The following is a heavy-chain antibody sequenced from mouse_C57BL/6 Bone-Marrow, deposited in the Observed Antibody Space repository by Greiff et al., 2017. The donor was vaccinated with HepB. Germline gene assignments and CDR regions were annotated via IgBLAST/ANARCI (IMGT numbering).Heavy chain of an antibody. J-gene: IGHJ1*03. CDR1: GFTFSSYA. D-gene: IGHD1-1*01. CDR2: ISDGGSYT. CDR3: ARAIITTVPDV. Sequence: EVQLVESGGGLVKPGGSLKLSCAASGFTFSSYAMSWVRQTPEKRLEWVATISDGGSYTYYPDNVKGRFTISRDNAKNNLYLQMSHLKSEDTAMYYCARAIITTVPDVWGTGTTVTVSS. V-gene: IGHV5-4*01.